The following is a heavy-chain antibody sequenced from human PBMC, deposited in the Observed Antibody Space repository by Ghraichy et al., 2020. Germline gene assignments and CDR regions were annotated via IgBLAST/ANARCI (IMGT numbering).Heavy chain of an antibody. CDR2: FDPEDGET. D-gene: IGHD3-22*01. CDR1: GYTLTELS. V-gene: IGHV1-24*01. CDR3: ATDTYYYDSSGYSSLDY. J-gene: IGHJ4*02. Sequence: ASVKVSCKVSGYTLTELSMHWVRQAPGTGLEWMGGFDPEDGETIYAQKFQGRVTMTEDTSTDTAYMELSSLRSEETAVYYCATDTYYYDSSGYSSLDYWGQGTLVTVSS.